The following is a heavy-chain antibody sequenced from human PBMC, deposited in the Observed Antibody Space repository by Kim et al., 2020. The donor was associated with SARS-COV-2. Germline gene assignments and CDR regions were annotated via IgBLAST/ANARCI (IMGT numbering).Heavy chain of an antibody. CDR2: IYYSGST. Sequence: SETLSLTCTVSGGSISSYYWSWIRQPPGKGLEWIGYIYYSGSTNYNPSLKSRVTISVDTSKNQFSLKLSSVTAADTAVYYCARGDMVAAAGPFDYWGQGT. CDR3: ARGDMVAAAGPFDY. J-gene: IGHJ4*02. CDR1: GGSISSYY. V-gene: IGHV4-59*01. D-gene: IGHD6-13*01.